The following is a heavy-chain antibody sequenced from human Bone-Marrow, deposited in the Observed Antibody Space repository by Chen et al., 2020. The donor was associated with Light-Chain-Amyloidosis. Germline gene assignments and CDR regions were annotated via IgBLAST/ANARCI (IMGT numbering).Heavy chain of an antibody. CDR2: IFYGDIR. Sequence: QLQLQESGPGLGEPSETLSLTCTVSGGSISSSSHHWGWIRQPPGKGPEWIGSIFYGDIRYYNPSLKSRVTISVDTSKNQFSLKLSSVTAADTAVYYCARATATYYDFWSGYYSFDYWGQGTLVTVSS. V-gene: IGHV4-39*07. D-gene: IGHD3-3*01. J-gene: IGHJ4*02. CDR3: ARATATYYDFWSGYYSFDY. CDR1: GGSISSSSHH.